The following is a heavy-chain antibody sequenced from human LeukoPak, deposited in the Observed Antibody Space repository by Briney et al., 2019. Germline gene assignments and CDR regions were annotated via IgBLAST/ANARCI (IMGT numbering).Heavy chain of an antibody. CDR3: ARDSPLTLSVDY. D-gene: IGHD3-9*01. Sequence: SETLSLTCTVSGGSISSYYWRWIRQPAGKGLEWIGRIYTSGSTNYNPSLNSPVTMSVHTSKNQFSLKLSSVTAADTAVYYCARDSPLTLSVDYWGQGTLVTVSS. J-gene: IGHJ4*02. CDR2: IYTSGST. CDR1: GGSISSYY. V-gene: IGHV4-4*07.